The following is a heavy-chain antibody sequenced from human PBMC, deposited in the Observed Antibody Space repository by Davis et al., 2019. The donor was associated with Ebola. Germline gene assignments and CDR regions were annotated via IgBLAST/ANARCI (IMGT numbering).Heavy chain of an antibody. V-gene: IGHV3-7*03. Sequence: GESLKISCAVSGFTFSSYSMNWVRQAPGKGLEWVANIKQDGSEKYYVDSVKGRFTISRDNAKNSLYLQMNSLRAEDTAVYYCARDRIVVVPAAITYYYYGMDVWGQGTTVTVSS. CDR1: GFTFSSYS. CDR2: IKQDGSEK. J-gene: IGHJ6*02. D-gene: IGHD2-2*01. CDR3: ARDRIVVVPAAITYYYYGMDV.